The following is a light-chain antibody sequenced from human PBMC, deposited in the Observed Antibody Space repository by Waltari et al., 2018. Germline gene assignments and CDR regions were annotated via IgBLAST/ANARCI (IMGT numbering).Light chain of an antibody. CDR3: QKYNSAPQT. J-gene: IGKJ4*01. CDR1: QDLSNY. CDR2: AAS. Sequence: IQMTQSPSSLSASVGDRLTITCRASQDLSNYLAWYQQKPGKAPRLLIYAASTLQSGVPSRFSGSGSGTDFTLIISSLQPEDVATYYCQKYNSAPQTFGGGTTVEIK. V-gene: IGKV1-27*01.